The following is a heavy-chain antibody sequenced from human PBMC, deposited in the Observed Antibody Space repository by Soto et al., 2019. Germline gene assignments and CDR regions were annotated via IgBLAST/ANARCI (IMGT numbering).Heavy chain of an antibody. D-gene: IGHD2-21*02. CDR1: GFIFSSYA. CDR2: IGESGTPT. J-gene: IGHJ4*02. CDR3: VKGRVVLTDMFDS. Sequence: GGSLRLSCAASGFIFSSYAMKWVRQAPGKGLEWVSLIGESGTPTYYADSVKGRFTISRDNSKNTLYLQISSLRAEDTAVYYCVKGRVVLTDMFDSWGQGTLVIVSS. V-gene: IGHV3-23*01.